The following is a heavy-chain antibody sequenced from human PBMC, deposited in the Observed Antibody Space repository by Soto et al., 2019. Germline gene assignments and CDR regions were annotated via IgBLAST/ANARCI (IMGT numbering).Heavy chain of an antibody. V-gene: IGHV3-23*01. CDR2: VSAGGDMT. CDR3: ARGDRGGSGSPASYYYSGLDV. CDR1: GFTFSSYA. Sequence: DVQVLESGGDLVQPGGSLRLSCAASGFTFSSYAMSWDRQAPGKGLEWVSSVSAGGDMTYYSDSVKGRFTISRDNSNNALFLQMNSLRIEDTGLYYCARGDRGGSGSPASYYYSGLDVWGQGTTVTVS. D-gene: IGHD3-10*01. J-gene: IGHJ6*02.